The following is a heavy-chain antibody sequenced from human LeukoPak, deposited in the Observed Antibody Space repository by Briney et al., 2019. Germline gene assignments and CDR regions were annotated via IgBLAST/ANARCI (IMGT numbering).Heavy chain of an antibody. CDR2: INAGNGNT. CDR3: ARDYDFWSGYYRTSDAFDI. CDR1: GYTFTSYA. V-gene: IGHV1-3*01. D-gene: IGHD3-3*01. J-gene: IGHJ3*02. Sequence: ASVKVSCKASGYTFTSYAMHWVRQAPGQRLEWMGWINAGNGNTKYSQKFQGRVTITRDTSASTAYMELSSLRSEDTAVYYCARDYDFWSGYYRTSDAFDIWGQGTMVTVSS.